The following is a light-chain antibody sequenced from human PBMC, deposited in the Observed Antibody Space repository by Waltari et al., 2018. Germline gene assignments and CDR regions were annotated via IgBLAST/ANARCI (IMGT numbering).Light chain of an antibody. Sequence: EIVMTQSPATLSVSPGERATLPCRASQSVSSNLAWYQQKPGQVPRLLIYAASTRATGIPARFSGSGSGTEFTLTISSMQSEDFAVYYCQHYHNWPPWTFGQGTKVEIK. J-gene: IGKJ1*01. CDR2: AAS. V-gene: IGKV3-15*01. CDR3: QHYHNWPPWT. CDR1: QSVSSN.